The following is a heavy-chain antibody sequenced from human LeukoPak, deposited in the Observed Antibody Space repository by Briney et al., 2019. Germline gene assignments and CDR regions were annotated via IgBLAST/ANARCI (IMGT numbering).Heavy chain of an antibody. V-gene: IGHV3-23*01. CDR1: GFTFSSYA. J-gene: IGHJ4*02. Sequence: GGSLRLSCAASGFTFSSYAMSWVRRAPGKGLEWVSTIRGSGGSTYYADSVKGRFTISRDNSKNTLYLQMNSLRAEDTAVYYCAKSTTVTTERVYYFDYWGQGTLVTVSS. CDR2: IRGSGGST. D-gene: IGHD4-17*01. CDR3: AKSTTVTTERVYYFDY.